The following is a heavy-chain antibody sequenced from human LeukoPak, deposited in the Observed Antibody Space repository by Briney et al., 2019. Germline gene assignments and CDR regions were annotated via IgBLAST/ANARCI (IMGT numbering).Heavy chain of an antibody. D-gene: IGHD5-18*01. CDR1: GFTFTIYA. J-gene: IGHJ4*02. Sequence: GGSLRLSCSASGFTFTIYALHWVRQAPGKGLEFVSAISSNGGNTYYADSVKGRFTISRDNSKNTQYLQMSSLKPEDTAVYYCVKHARGFSFGTYYFDYWGQGTLVTVSS. CDR3: VKHARGFSFGTYYFDY. V-gene: IGHV3-64D*06. CDR2: ISSNGGNT.